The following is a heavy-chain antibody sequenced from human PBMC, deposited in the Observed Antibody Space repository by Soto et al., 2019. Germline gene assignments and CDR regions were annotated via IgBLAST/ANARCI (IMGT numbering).Heavy chain of an antibody. CDR1: EGTFNSYA. V-gene: IGHV1-69*01. D-gene: IGHD6-13*01. Sequence: QAQVVQSGAEVRKPGSSVKLSCKASEGTFNSYAIAWVRQAPGQGLEWMGGIIPCSNTLNYAQKFQDRVTITADDSTNTVYMELSSLRSDDTAVYFCASGARRWYPYFFDSWAQGTLVTVSS. CDR2: IIPCSNTL. J-gene: IGHJ4*02. CDR3: ASGARRWYPYFFDS.